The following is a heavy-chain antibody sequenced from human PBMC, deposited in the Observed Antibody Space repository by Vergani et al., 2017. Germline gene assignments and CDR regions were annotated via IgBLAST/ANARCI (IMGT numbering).Heavy chain of an antibody. CDR3: ARVNTETNGHLYYDYYMDV. CDR2: IDHTGRP. Sequence: QVQLQKWGGGLLKPSETLSLTCVVNGGSFTSYHWTWIRQPPGEGLEWVGDIDHTGRPDYNPSLKSRLTMSVDKSRNQFSLTLNSVTATDTAIYFCARVNTETNGHLYYDYYMDVWGQETAVTVS. CDR1: GGSFTSYH. V-gene: IGHV4-34*01. D-gene: IGHD4-11*01. J-gene: IGHJ6*03.